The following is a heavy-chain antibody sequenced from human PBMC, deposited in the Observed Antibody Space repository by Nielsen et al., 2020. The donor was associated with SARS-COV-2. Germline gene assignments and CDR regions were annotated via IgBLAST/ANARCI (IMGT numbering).Heavy chain of an antibody. D-gene: IGHD6-13*01. V-gene: IGHV1-69*13. CDR1: GGTFSSYG. CDR2: IIPVFGVP. J-gene: IGHJ5*02. CDR3: ARAGADSSSWYRRGQWFDP. Sequence: SVKVSCKASGGTFSSYGITWVRQAPGQGLEWMGGIIPVFGVPNYAQKFQGRVTITADESTSTAYMELSSLRSDDTAVYYCARAGADSSSWYRRGQWFDPWGQGTLVTVSS.